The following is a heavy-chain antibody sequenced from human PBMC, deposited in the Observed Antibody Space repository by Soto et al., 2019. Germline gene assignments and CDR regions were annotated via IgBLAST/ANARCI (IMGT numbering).Heavy chain of an antibody. CDR2: ISATGGST. D-gene: IGHD2-15*01. Sequence: EVQLLESGGGLVQPGGSLRLSCAASGFSFSTYAMAWVRQAPGKGLYWVSLISATGGSTYYADSVKGRFTISRDNSKNILHLLVNSLRAGDTALYYCTRDSNTADVGPRPIGYFDLWGRGTLVTVSA. CDR1: GFSFSTYA. CDR3: TRDSNTADVGPRPIGYFDL. J-gene: IGHJ2*01. V-gene: IGHV3-23*01.